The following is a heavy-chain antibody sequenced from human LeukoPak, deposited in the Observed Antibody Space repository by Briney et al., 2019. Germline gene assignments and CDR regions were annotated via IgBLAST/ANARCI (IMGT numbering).Heavy chain of an antibody. CDR3: ARLVNDFSSGLYTGGYYYMDV. CDR1: GGSITSSRYC. D-gene: IGHD3-3*01. J-gene: IGHJ6*03. Sequence: SETLSLTCTVSGGSITSSRYCWGWIRQTPGKGLEWIGSISYSGSTQYHPSLKSRLTIFVDTSKSQFSLELTSVTAADTAVFYCARLVNDFSSGLYTGGYYYMDVWGKGTTVTVSS. V-gene: IGHV4-39*01. CDR2: ISYSGST.